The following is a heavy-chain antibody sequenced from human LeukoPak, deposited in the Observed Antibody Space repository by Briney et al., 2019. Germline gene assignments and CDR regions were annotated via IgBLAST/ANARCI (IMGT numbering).Heavy chain of an antibody. V-gene: IGHV3-23*01. CDR3: AEGALWYYYYGMDV. CDR1: GITFSNYA. J-gene: IGHJ6*02. CDR2: ISGGGGST. D-gene: IGHD3-16*01. Sequence: GGSLRLSCAASGITFSNYAMSWVRQAPGKGLEWVSGISGGGGSTYYADSVKGRFTISRDNSKNTLYLQMNSLRAEDTAVYYCAEGALWYYYYGMDVWGQGTTVTVSS.